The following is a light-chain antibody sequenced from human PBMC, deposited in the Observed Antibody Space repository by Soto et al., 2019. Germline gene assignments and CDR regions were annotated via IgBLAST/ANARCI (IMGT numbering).Light chain of an antibody. V-gene: IGKV1-6*01. CDR3: LHDYNSPRT. CDR1: QGIRSE. J-gene: IGKJ1*01. CDR2: AAS. Sequence: AIQMTQSPSSLSASVGDRVTITCRASQGIRSELAWYQQKPGKAPNLLIYAASTLQSGVPSRFSGSGSGTDFTLTISSLQPEDFATYYCLHDYNSPRTFGQGPKADIK.